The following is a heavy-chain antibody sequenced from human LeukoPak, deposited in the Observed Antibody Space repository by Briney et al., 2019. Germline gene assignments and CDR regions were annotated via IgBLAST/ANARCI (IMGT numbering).Heavy chain of an antibody. J-gene: IGHJ4*02. CDR2: IKQDGSEK. V-gene: IGHV3-7*01. Sequence: GGSLRLSCAASGFTHSSYWMTWVRQAPGKGLEWVANIKQDGSEKYYVDSVKGRFTISRDNAKNSLYLQMNSLRAEDTAVYYCARSYYAKEGVDYWGQGTLVTVSS. CDR1: GFTHSSYW. CDR3: ARSYYAKEGVDY. D-gene: IGHD3-3*01.